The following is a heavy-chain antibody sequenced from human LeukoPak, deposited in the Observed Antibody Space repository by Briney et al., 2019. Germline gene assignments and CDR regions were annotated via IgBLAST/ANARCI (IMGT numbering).Heavy chain of an antibody. V-gene: IGHV1-2*02. Sequence: ASVKVSCKASGYTFTGYYMHWVRQAPGQGLEWMGWINPNSGGTNYAQKFQGRVTMTRDTSISTAYMELSRLRSDDTAVYYCARVSTRSGTMIALDPWGQGTLVTVSS. CDR1: GYTFTGYY. CDR2: INPNSGGT. CDR3: ARVSTRSGTMIALDP. D-gene: IGHD3-22*01. J-gene: IGHJ5*02.